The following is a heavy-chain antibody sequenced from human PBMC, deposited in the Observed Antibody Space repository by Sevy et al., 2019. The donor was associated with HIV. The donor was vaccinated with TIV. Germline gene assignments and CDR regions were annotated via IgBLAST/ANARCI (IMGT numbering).Heavy chain of an antibody. CDR2: ISSSSSTI. CDR3: ARGVFSSGWYYYYYYYGMDV. V-gene: IGHV3-48*02. D-gene: IGHD6-19*01. Sequence: GGSLRLSCAASGFTFSSYSMNWVRQAPGKGLEWVSYISSSSSTIYYADSVKGRFTISRDNAKNSLYLQMNSLRDEATAVYYCARGVFSSGWYYYYYYYGMDVWGQGTTVTVSS. J-gene: IGHJ6*02. CDR1: GFTFSSYS.